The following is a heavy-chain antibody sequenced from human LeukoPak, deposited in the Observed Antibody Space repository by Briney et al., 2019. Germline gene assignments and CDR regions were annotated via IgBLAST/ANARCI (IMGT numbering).Heavy chain of an antibody. V-gene: IGHV1-69*01. D-gene: IGHD2-15*01. CDR3: ASHCSGGSCYSRWFDP. Sequence: GASVKVSCKASGGTFSSYAISWVRQAPGQGLEWMGGIVPIFGTANYAQKFQGRVTITAEESTNTAYMELSSLRSEDTAVYYCASHCSGGSCYSRWFDPWGQGTLVTVSS. CDR2: IVPIFGTA. J-gene: IGHJ5*02. CDR1: GGTFSSYA.